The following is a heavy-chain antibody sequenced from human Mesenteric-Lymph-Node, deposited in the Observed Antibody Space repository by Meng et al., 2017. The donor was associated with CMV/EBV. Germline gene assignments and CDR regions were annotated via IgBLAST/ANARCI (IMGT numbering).Heavy chain of an antibody. V-gene: IGHV1-3*04. CDR1: GEIFKDYA. J-gene: IGHJ4*02. CDR3: VRGWSTTETLDY. Sequence: KAFGEIFKDYAKHWGRKAPGKRLGWKGRINTANGNKKYSDEFQGRVTITRDISARTAYMELSSLRSEDTAVYYCVRGWSTTETLDYWGQGTLVTVSS. D-gene: IGHD1-1*01. CDR2: INTANGNK.